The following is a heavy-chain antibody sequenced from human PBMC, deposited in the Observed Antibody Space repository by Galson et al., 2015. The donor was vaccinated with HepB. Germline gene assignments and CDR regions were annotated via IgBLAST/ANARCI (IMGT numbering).Heavy chain of an antibody. CDR2: INPNSGGT. CDR1: GYTFTGYY. D-gene: IGHD3-22*01. CDR3: ARSIMGAYYYEGKVPDY. V-gene: IGHV1-2*02. Sequence: SVKVSCKASGYTFTGYYMHWVRQAPGQGLEWMGWINPNSGGTNYAQNFQDRVTMTRDTSISTAYMDLRRLRSDDTAVYFCARSIMGAYYYEGKVPDYWGQGTLVTVS. J-gene: IGHJ4*02.